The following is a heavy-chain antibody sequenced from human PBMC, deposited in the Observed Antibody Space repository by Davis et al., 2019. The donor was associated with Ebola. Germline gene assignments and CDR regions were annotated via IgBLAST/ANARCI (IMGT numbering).Heavy chain of an antibody. CDR2: MYYSGTT. D-gene: IGHD3-16*01. Sequence: SETLSLTCTVSGDSMSDYYYNWLRQPPGRGLEWIGNMYYSGTTNRNPSLMSRLTISGDMSRNQFSLTLNSVTAADTAIYYCATTPRYGNYGAYFDYWGQGTLVTVSS. CDR1: GDSMSDYY. V-gene: IGHV4-59*03. J-gene: IGHJ4*02. CDR3: ATTPRYGNYGAYFDY.